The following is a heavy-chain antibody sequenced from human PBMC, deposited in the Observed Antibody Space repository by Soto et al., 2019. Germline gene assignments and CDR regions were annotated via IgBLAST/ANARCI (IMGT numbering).Heavy chain of an antibody. CDR2: ISASDGSS. D-gene: IGHD3-10*01. CDR3: ATYYYGSGSYYRFAY. Sequence: ASVKVSCKASGSTFTSYGISWVRQAPGQGLEWMGWISASDGSSNFAQKFKGRVSMTTERTTGTFTSTAYMELWGLTSDDTAVYFCATYYYGSGSYYRFAYWGQGSLVTVSS. V-gene: IGHV1-18*04. J-gene: IGHJ4*02. CDR1: GSTFTSYG.